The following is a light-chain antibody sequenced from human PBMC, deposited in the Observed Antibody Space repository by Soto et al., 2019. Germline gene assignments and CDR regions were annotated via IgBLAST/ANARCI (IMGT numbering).Light chain of an antibody. CDR3: SSYTSSSTLYV. CDR2: DLS. V-gene: IGLV2-14*01. J-gene: IGLJ1*01. Sequence: QSVLTQPRSVSGSPGQSVTISCTGTTSDIGTYNYVSWYQQYPGKAPKLIIYDLSKRPSAASNRLPASQPANTASLTIPAVQGEDEADYYCSSYTSSSTLYVFGTGTKVTVL. CDR1: TSDIGTYNY.